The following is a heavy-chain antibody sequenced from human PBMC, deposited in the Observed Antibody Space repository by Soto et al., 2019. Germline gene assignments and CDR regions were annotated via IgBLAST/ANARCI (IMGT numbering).Heavy chain of an antibody. Sequence: GGSLRLSCAASQFSFSSYWMHWVRQVPGKGPAWVSRINHDGSKTEYADSVKCRFTISRDNTNNTLYLQMNSLRVEDTAMYYCVREPWGFSGTWYDYWGQGTLVTVSS. V-gene: IGHV3-74*01. D-gene: IGHD6-13*01. CDR2: INHDGSKT. CDR3: VREPWGFSGTWYDY. CDR1: QFSFSSYW. J-gene: IGHJ4*02.